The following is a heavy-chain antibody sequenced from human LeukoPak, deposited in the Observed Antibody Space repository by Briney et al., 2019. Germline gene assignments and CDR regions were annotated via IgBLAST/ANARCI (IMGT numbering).Heavy chain of an antibody. V-gene: IGHV4-61*02. J-gene: IGHJ6*03. CDR2: IYTSGST. CDR1: GGSISSGSYY. Sequence: SQPLPLTCTVSGGSISSGSYYWSWIQQPTGKGLEGIGRIYTSGSTNYNPPPKSRVTISVDTSKNQFSLKLSSVTAADTAVYYCARSSLIAVAGTVYMDVWGKGTTVTVSS. D-gene: IGHD6-19*01. CDR3: ARSSLIAVAGTVYMDV.